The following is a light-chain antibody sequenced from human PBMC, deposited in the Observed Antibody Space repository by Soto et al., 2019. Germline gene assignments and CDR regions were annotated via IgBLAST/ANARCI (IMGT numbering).Light chain of an antibody. Sequence: DVVMTQSPLSLPVTLGQPASISCRSSQSLEYSDGNTYLNWFQQRPGQSPRRLIYKVSTRDSGVPDRFIGSGSGTDLTLKISRVEAEDVGLYYCMQATHWPRTFGQGTKVEIK. J-gene: IGKJ1*01. CDR2: KVS. V-gene: IGKV2-30*01. CDR1: QSLEYSDGNTY. CDR3: MQATHWPRT.